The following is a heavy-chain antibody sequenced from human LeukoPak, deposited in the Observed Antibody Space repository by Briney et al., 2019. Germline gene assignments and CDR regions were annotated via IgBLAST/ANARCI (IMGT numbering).Heavy chain of an antibody. V-gene: IGHV5-51*01. D-gene: IGHD3-10*01. CDR1: GYSFTSYW. CDR3: ARRYPYYGSGSYARGWFDP. J-gene: IGHJ5*02. CDR2: IYPGDSDT. Sequence: GESLRISCKGSGYSFTSYWIGWVRQMPGKGLEWMGIIYPGDSDTRYSPSFQGQVTISADKSISTAYLQWSSLKASDTAMYYCARRYPYYGSGSYARGWFDPWGQGTLVTVSS.